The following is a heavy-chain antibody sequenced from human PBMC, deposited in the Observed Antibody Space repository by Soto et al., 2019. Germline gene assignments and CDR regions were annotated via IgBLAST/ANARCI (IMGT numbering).Heavy chain of an antibody. D-gene: IGHD4-17*01. J-gene: IGHJ1*01. CDR2: IKGSGGWT. V-gene: IGHV3-23*01. CDR3: AKIPPGDSLLGDEH. Sequence: EVQLLESGRGLVQPGGSLRLSCAATGFTFSRYAMSWVRQAPGKGLEWVSAIKGSGGWTVYADSVKGRFTNSRDNSMNTLQLQMNSLRAEDTAVYYCAKIPPGDSLLGDEHWGQGTLVTVSS. CDR1: GFTFSRYA.